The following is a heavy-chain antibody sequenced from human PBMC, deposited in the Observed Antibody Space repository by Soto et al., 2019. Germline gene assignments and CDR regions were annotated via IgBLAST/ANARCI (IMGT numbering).Heavy chain of an antibody. V-gene: IGHV4-59*01. D-gene: IGHD3-22*01. Sequence: QVQLQESGPGLVKPSETLSLTCAVSGDSISSYYCMWIRQPPGKGLESIGYLYYGRSANYNPSLKSPVTVYVATSTYQCSLRLSSMTAAATALYSCALRSMAVVPEYWGQGTLVTVSS. J-gene: IGHJ4*02. CDR3: ALRSMAVVPEY. CDR2: LYYGRSA. CDR1: GDSISSYY.